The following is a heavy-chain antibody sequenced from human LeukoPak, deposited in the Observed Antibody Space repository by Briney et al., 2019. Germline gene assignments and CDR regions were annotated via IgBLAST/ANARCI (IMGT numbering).Heavy chain of an antibody. V-gene: IGHV4-59*11. J-gene: IGHJ6*03. CDR3: ARGYLGGFNYYMDV. CDR2: IYYSGST. Sequence: PSQTLSLTCAVSGDSISSHYWSWIRQPPGQGLEWSGYIYYSGSTNYNPSLKSRVTISVDTSKNQFSLELSSVTSADTAVYYCARGYLGGFNYYMDVWGKGTTVTVSS. D-gene: IGHD3-16*01. CDR1: GDSISSHY.